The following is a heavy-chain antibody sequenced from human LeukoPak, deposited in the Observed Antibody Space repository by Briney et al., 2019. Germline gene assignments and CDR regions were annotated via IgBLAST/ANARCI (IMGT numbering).Heavy chain of an antibody. CDR2: IYYSGST. Sequence: PSETLSLTCTVSGGSISSYYWSWIRQPPGKGLEWIGYIYYSGSTNYNPSLKSRVTISVDTSKNQFSLKLSSVTAADTAVYYCARDVYDSSGYYYLDAFDIWGQGTMVTVSS. CDR3: ARDVYDSSGYYYLDAFDI. CDR1: GGSISSYY. J-gene: IGHJ3*02. V-gene: IGHV4-59*01. D-gene: IGHD3-22*01.